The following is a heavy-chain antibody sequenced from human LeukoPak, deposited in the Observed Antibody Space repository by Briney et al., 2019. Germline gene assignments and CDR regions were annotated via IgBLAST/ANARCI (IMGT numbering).Heavy chain of an antibody. CDR2: ISNNGGSS. V-gene: IGHV3-64D*09. CDR1: GLTFSAYA. Sequence: GGSLRLSCSASGLTFSAYAMYCVRQAPGKGLEYVSGISNNGGSSFYADSVKGRFTISRDNSKNTLYLQMSSLRAEDTAVYYCAKITSVTGGDCWGQGTRLTVSS. J-gene: IGHJ4*02. CDR3: AKITSVTGGDC. D-gene: IGHD1-1*01.